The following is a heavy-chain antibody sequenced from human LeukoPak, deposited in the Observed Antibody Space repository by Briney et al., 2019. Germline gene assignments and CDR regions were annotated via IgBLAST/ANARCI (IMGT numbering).Heavy chain of an antibody. Sequence: ASVKVSCKASGYTFSAYYMHWVRQAPGQGLEWMGWINCNSGGSKYAQMFQGRVTMTRDTSIATVYMEFFSLRSDDTAVYYCARGPSHGAFDYWGQGTLVTVSS. J-gene: IGHJ4*02. V-gene: IGHV1-2*02. CDR2: INCNSGGS. CDR3: ARGPSHGAFDY. D-gene: IGHD3-16*01. CDR1: GYTFSAYY.